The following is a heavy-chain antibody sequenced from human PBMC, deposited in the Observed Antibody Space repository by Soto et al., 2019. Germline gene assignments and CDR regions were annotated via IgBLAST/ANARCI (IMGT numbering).Heavy chain of an antibody. CDR1: GFTFSSYG. Sequence: LRLSCAASGFTFSSYGMHWVRQAPGKGLEWVAVISYDGSNKYYADSVKGRFTISRDNSKNTLYLQMNSLRAEDTAVYYCAKDGSAYYYDSSGYYSYFDYWGQGTLVTVSS. J-gene: IGHJ4*02. V-gene: IGHV3-30*18. CDR2: ISYDGSNK. D-gene: IGHD3-22*01. CDR3: AKDGSAYYYDSSGYYSYFDY.